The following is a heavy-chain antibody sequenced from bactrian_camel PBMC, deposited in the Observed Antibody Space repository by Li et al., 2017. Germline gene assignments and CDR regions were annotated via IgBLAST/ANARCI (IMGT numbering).Heavy chain of an antibody. CDR1: GYGISSKG. J-gene: IGHJ4*01. V-gene: IGHV3S53*01. CDR2: ISGDIRL. D-gene: IGHD6*01. Sequence: HVQLVESGRGLVQPGGSLRLSCSASGYGISSKGMAWFRQAPGKEREGVAAISGDIRLKYADSVKGRFTISHDRSKNMGYLQMNNLKPEDTGIYYCAADLRRCSISWYRRQEYNSWGQGTQVTVS. CDR3: AADLRRCSISWYRRQEYNS.